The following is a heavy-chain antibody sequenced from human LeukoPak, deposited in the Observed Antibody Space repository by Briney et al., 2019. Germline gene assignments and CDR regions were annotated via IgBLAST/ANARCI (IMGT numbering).Heavy chain of an antibody. CDR1: GFTFSSYA. CDR2: ISSNGGST. D-gene: IGHD6-6*01. Sequence: PGGSLRLSCAASGFTFSSYAMHWVRQAPGKGLEYVSAISSNGGSTYYANSVKGRFTISRDNSKNTLYLQMGSLRAEDMAVYYCARGRYSSSPSKELYDYWGQGTLVTVSS. CDR3: ARGRYSSSPSKELYDY. V-gene: IGHV3-64*01. J-gene: IGHJ4*02.